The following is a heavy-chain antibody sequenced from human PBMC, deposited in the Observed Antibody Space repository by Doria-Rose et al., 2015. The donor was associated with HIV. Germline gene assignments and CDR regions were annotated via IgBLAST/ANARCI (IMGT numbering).Heavy chain of an antibody. D-gene: IGHD6-25*01. Sequence: QVQLQESGPGLVKPSETLSLTCTVSGGSVASGTPYWDWIRQTPGKGLEWIGTIYYSGTTYYNPSLRGRVTLSLHTSKNQYSLKLISVTAADTGVYYCAKQAVNWFDPWGQGTLVTVSS. V-gene: IGHV4-39*01. CDR1: GGSVASGTPY. CDR2: IYYSGTT. J-gene: IGHJ5*02. CDR3: AKQAVNWFDP.